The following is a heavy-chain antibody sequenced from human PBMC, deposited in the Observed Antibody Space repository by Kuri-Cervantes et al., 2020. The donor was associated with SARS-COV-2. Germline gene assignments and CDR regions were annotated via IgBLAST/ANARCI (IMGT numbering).Heavy chain of an antibody. CDR1: GGSISSSSYY. Sequence: SETLSLTCTVSGGSISSSSYYWGWIRQPLGKGREWIGSSYYSGSTYYNSSLKSRVTISVDTSNNQFTLKLSSVTAANTAVYYCARGGLRDFDWLSTGFGYWGKGTLVTVSS. J-gene: IGHJ4*02. CDR3: ARGGLRDFDWLSTGFGY. CDR2: SYYSGST. D-gene: IGHD3-9*01. V-gene: IGHV4-39*06.